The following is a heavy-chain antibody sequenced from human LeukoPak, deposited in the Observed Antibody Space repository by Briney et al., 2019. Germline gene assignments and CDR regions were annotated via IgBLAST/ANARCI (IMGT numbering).Heavy chain of an antibody. CDR3: ARGRGRLELPPSVFDAFAI. Sequence: SVKVSCKASGGTFSSYAISWVRQAPGQVLEWMGRIIPIFGIANYAQRFQGRVTITADKSTSTAYMELSSLRSEDTAVYYCARGRGRLELPPSVFDAFAIWGQGTMVTVSS. D-gene: IGHD1-7*01. CDR1: GGTFSSYA. CDR2: IIPIFGIA. J-gene: IGHJ3*02. V-gene: IGHV1-69*04.